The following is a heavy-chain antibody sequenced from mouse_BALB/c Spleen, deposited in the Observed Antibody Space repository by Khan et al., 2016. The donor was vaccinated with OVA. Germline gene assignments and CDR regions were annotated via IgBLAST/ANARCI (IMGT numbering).Heavy chain of an antibody. CDR2: INYSGST. Sequence: EVQLQESGPGLVKPSQSLSLTCTATGYSITSAYAWNWIRQFPGNRLEWMGYINYSGSTSYTPSLKSRISITRDKSKKQFFLQLNSVTAEDTGTYYCARGLGYWGQGTLVTVSA. D-gene: IGHD3-3*01. J-gene: IGHJ3*01. V-gene: IGHV3-2*02. CDR1: GYSITSAYA. CDR3: ARGLGY.